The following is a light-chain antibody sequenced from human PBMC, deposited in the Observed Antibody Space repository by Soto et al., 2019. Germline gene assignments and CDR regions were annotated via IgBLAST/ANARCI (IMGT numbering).Light chain of an antibody. V-gene: IGKV1-12*01. CDR3: QQVNSFPLT. CDR2: ARS. J-gene: IGKJ4*02. CDR1: QGISSW. Sequence: DLQMTQSPSSVSASVGDRVTITCRASQGISSWLAWYQQKPGKAPKLLIYARSSLQSGDASRFRGSGYGKHFTLTIRSLQHEDFASYDCQQVNSFPLTFGGGPKVEIK.